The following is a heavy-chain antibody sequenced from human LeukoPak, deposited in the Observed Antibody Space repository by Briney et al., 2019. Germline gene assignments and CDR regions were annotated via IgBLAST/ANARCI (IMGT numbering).Heavy chain of an antibody. Sequence: PGGSLRLSCAASGFTVSSNYMSWVRQAPGKGLEWVSRINSDGSSTSYADSVKGRFTISKDNAKNTLYLQMNSLRAEDTAVYYCARALAVAGTGGFDPWGQGTLVTVSS. D-gene: IGHD6-19*01. CDR3: ARALAVAGTGGFDP. CDR2: INSDGSST. J-gene: IGHJ5*02. CDR1: GFTVSSNY. V-gene: IGHV3-74*01.